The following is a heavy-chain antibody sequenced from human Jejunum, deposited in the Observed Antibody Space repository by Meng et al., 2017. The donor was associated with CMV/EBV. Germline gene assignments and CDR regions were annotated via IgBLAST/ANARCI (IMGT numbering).Heavy chain of an antibody. Sequence: FTFSNYGIHWVRQAAGKGLEWVAFIRYDATNQEYEESVKGRFTISRDNSKNTVYLQMNSLRAEDTAVYYCAKGHYDSWSGYHGIDYWGQGTLVTVSS. J-gene: IGHJ4*02. CDR1: FTFSNYG. V-gene: IGHV3-30*02. D-gene: IGHD3-3*01. CDR3: AKGHYDSWSGYHGIDY. CDR2: IRYDATNQ.